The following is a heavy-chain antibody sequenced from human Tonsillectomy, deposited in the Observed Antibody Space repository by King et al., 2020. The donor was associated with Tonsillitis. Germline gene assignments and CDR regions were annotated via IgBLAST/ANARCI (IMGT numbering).Heavy chain of an antibody. CDR3: AKSGSGSISSGLKLGIELGAFDI. CDR2: ISWNSGSI. Sequence: VQLVESGGGLVQPGRSLRLSCAASGFTFDDYAMHWVRQAPGKGLEWVSGISWNSGSIGYADSVKGRFTISRDNAKNSLYLQMNSLRAEDTALYYCAKSGSGSISSGLKLGIELGAFDIWGQGTMVTVSS. J-gene: IGHJ3*02. V-gene: IGHV3-9*01. D-gene: IGHD7-27*01. CDR1: GFTFDDYA.